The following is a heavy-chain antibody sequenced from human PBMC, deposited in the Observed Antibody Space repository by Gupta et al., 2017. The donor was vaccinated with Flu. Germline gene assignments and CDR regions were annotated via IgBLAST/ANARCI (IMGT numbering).Heavy chain of an antibody. V-gene: IGHV4-59*08. J-gene: IGHJ4*02. Sequence: QSPGKGLEWIGYIYYSGSTNYNPSLKSRVTISVDTSKNHFSLKLTSLTDADTAVYFCARLPGITGTRDYFDFWGQGTLVTVSS. CDR2: IYYSGST. CDR3: ARLPGITGTRDYFDF. D-gene: IGHD1-7*01.